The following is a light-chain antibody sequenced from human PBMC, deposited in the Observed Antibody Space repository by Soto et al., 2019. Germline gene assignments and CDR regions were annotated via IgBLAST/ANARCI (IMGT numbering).Light chain of an antibody. CDR3: YSYRGYYTRV. Sequence: QSALTQPASVSGSPGQSITIYCTGTSSDVGGYNFVSWYQRHPGRAPKLLIYEVSRRPSGVSNRFSGSKSGDTASLTISGLQAEDEADYYCYSYRGYYTRVFGTGTKV. CDR2: EVS. CDR1: SSDVGGYNF. J-gene: IGLJ1*01. V-gene: IGLV2-14*01.